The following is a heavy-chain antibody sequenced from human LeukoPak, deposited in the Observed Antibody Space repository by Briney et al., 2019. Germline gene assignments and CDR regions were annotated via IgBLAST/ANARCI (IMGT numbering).Heavy chain of an antibody. D-gene: IGHD3-10*01. Sequence: GGSLRLSCAASGFSLTTYGTHWLRQAPGKGLEWVAVIWYDGSRKFYGDSVKGRFTVSRDTFENTMYLQMNSPRVEDTAVYYCARDGGSGIDYWGQGTLVTVSS. J-gene: IGHJ4*02. CDR3: ARDGGSGIDY. CDR1: GFSLTTYG. V-gene: IGHV3-33*01. CDR2: IWYDGSRK.